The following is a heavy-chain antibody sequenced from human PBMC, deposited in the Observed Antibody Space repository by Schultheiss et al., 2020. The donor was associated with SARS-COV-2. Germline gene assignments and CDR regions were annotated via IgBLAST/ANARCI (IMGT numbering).Heavy chain of an antibody. Sequence: SETLSLTCTVSGGSISAYSWSWVRQPPGKGLEWIGEINHSGSTNYNPSLKSRVTISVDTSKNQFSLKLSSVTAADTAVYYCARDGLYSSGWHYYFDYWGQGTLVTVSS. CDR3: ARDGLYSSGWHYYFDY. CDR2: INHSGST. V-gene: IGHV4-34*01. J-gene: IGHJ4*02. D-gene: IGHD6-19*01. CDR1: GGSISAYS.